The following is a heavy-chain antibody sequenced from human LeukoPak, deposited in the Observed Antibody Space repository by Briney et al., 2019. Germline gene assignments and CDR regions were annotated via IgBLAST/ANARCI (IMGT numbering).Heavy chain of an antibody. J-gene: IGHJ3*02. V-gene: IGHV3-30*02. CDR2: IRYDGSNK. CDR1: GFTFSSYG. D-gene: IGHD4-17*01. Sequence: PGGSLRLSCSASGFTFSSYGMHLVRQAPGKGLEWVAFIRYDGSNKYYADSVKCRFTISRDNSKNTLYLQMNSLRAEDTAVYYCARHYMTTVTKGAFDIWGQGTMVTVSS. CDR3: ARHYMTTVTKGAFDI.